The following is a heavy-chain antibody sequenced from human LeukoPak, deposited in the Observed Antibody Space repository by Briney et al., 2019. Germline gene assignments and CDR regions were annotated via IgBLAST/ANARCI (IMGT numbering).Heavy chain of an antibody. V-gene: IGHV3-7*03. Sequence: GGSLRLSCAASGFTFSSYWMSWVRQAPGKGLEWVANIKQDGSEKYYVDSVKGRFTISRDNAKNSLYLQMNSLRAEDTAVYYCARDWVPDYSNSFFDYWDQGTLVTVSS. CDR3: ARDWVPDYSNSFFDY. CDR2: IKQDGSEK. J-gene: IGHJ4*02. CDR1: GFTFSSYW. D-gene: IGHD4-11*01.